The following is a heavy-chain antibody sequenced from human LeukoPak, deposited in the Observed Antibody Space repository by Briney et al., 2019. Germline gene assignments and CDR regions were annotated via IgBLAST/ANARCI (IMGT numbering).Heavy chain of an antibody. D-gene: IGHD3-22*01. Sequence: SETLSLTCTVSSGSICSYYWGWLRQPPGKGLEWIVSIYYSGSTYYNPSLKSRVTISVDTSKNTFSLKLSSVTAADTAVYYWARETGGITMIVVVITTYGSFDPWGQGTLVTVSS. CDR3: ARETGGITMIVVVITTYGSFDP. J-gene: IGHJ5*02. CDR1: SGSICSYY. V-gene: IGHV4-39*07. CDR2: IYYSGST.